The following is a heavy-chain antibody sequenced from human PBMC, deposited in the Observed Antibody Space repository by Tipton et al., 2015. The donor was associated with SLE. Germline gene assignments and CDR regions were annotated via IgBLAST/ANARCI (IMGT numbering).Heavy chain of an antibody. CDR2: ISYSGST. Sequence: TLSLTCTVSGGSISSYYWSWIRQPPGKGLEWIGDISYSGSTNYSPSLKSRVTISVDTSKNQFSLKLTSVTAADTAVYFCAREWADDAFDIWGRGTTVTVSS. J-gene: IGHJ3*02. V-gene: IGHV4-59*01. CDR3: AREWADDAFDI. CDR1: GGSISSYY.